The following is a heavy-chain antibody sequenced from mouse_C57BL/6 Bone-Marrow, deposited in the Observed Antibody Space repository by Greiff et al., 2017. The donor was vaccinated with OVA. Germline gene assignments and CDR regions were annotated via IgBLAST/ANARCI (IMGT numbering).Heavy chain of an antibody. CDR3: ARDYSNYYFDY. D-gene: IGHD2-5*01. Sequence: VKLQQPGAELVRPGSSVKLSCKASGYTFTSYWMDWVKQRPGQGLEWIGNIYPSDSETHYNQKFKDKATLTVDKSSSTAYMQLSSLTSEDSAVYYCARDYSNYYFDYWGQGTTLTVSS. V-gene: IGHV1-61*01. J-gene: IGHJ2*01. CDR2: IYPSDSET. CDR1: GYTFTSYW.